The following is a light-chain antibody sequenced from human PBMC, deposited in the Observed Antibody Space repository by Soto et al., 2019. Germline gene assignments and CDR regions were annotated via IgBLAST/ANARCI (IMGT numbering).Light chain of an antibody. CDR1: QSISSW. J-gene: IGKJ1*01. CDR2: KAS. V-gene: IGKV1-5*03. Sequence: IRMTQSASALSASVGDRVTITCRASQSISSWLAWYQQKPGKAPKLLIYKASSLESGVPSRFSGSGSGTDFTLTIGGLEPEDFAVYYCQQSLNPKPFGQGAKADVK. CDR3: QQSLNPKP.